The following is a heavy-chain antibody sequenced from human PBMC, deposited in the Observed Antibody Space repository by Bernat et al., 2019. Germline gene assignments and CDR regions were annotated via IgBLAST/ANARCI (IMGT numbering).Heavy chain of an antibody. CDR2: INHSGST. CDR1: GGSFSGYY. V-gene: IGHV4-34*02. D-gene: IGHD3-16*01. CDR3: ARGPLGWGNCYYMDV. J-gene: IGHJ6*03. Sequence: QVQLQQWGAGLLKPSETLSLTCAVYGGSFSGYYWTWIRQPPGKGLEWIGEINHSGSTNYNPTLKSRAIISVDTSKNQFSLNLGSVIAEDTAVYYCARGPLGWGNCYYMDVWGEGTTVTVSS.